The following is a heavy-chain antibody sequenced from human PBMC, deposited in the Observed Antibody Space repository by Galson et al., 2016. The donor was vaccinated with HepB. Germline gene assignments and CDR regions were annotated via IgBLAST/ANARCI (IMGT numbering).Heavy chain of an antibody. CDR2: ISYDGNNK. Sequence: SLRLSCAASGFSFSNHGMHWVRQAPGKGLEWVAFISYDGNNKYYADSVKGRITISRGNSKNTLFLQMNSLRAEDTAVYYCAKDLRGYYDFLFGMDVWGQGTTVTVSS. J-gene: IGHJ6*02. V-gene: IGHV3-30*18. D-gene: IGHD3-3*01. CDR1: GFSFSNHG. CDR3: AKDLRGYYDFLFGMDV.